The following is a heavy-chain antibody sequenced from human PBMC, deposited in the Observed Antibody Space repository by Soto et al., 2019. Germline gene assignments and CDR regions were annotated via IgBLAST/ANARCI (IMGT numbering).Heavy chain of an antibody. V-gene: IGHV4-59*02. D-gene: IGHD3-16*02. CDR1: GDSVRNQY. CDR3: AGGEITFGGVIVSDAFDI. Sequence: SETLSLTCTVSGDSVRNQYWSWIRRPPGRGLEWIGYIYRSGSTKYNPSLKSRLTISVDTSKNQFSLKLSSVTAADTAVYYCAGGEITFGGVIVSDAFDIWGQGTMVTVSS. CDR2: IYRSGST. J-gene: IGHJ3*02.